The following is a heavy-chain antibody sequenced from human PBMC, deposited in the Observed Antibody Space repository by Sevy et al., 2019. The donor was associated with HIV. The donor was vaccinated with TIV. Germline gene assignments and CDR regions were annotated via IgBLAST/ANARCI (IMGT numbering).Heavy chain of an antibody. Sequence: GGSLRLSCAASGFTFNTHAMTWVRQAPGKGLEWVSSITGSAYGTHYADSVKGRFTVSRDNSKNVLYLQMNSLRADDTAVYYCAKALNPALESMLQVNLPTLKGFDVWGQGTMVTVSS. CDR2: ITGSAYGT. CDR3: AKALNPALESMLQVNLPTLKGFDV. V-gene: IGHV3-23*01. CDR1: GFTFNTHA. J-gene: IGHJ3*01. D-gene: IGHD2-8*01.